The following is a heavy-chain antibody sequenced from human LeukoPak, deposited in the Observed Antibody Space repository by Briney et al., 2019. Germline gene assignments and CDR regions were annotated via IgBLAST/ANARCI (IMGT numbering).Heavy chain of an antibody. Sequence: GGSLRLSCAASGFTSGNYWMNWVRQAPGKGLEWVANIKQDGSEKNYVDSVKGRFTISRDNAKNSLYLQMNSLRAEDTAVYYCATDHVIAVAGTDGDYWGQGTLVTVSS. V-gene: IGHV3-7*01. D-gene: IGHD6-19*01. CDR1: GFTSGNYW. CDR2: IKQDGSEK. CDR3: ATDHVIAVAGTDGDY. J-gene: IGHJ4*02.